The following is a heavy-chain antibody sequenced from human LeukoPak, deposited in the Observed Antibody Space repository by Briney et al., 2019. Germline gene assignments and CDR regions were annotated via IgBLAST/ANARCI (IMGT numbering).Heavy chain of an antibody. CDR2: ISSNGGST. Sequence: GGSLRLSCAASGFTFSSYAMHWVRQAPGKGLEYVSAISSNGGSTYYANSVKGRFTISRDNSKNTLYLQMGSLRAEDMAVYYCAREGWGYSSSPNRYYYYGMDVWGQGTTVTVSS. J-gene: IGHJ6*02. CDR3: AREGWGYSSSPNRYYYYGMDV. V-gene: IGHV3-64*01. CDR1: GFTFSSYA. D-gene: IGHD6-13*01.